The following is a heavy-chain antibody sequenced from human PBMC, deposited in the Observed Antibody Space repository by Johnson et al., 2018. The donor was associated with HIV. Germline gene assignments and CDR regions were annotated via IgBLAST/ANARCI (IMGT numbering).Heavy chain of an antibody. D-gene: IGHD6-6*01. CDR3: ARSYSSSSHDAFDI. J-gene: IGHJ3*02. Sequence: QVQLVESGGGLVQPGGSLRLSCTASGFTFSDYYMSWIRQAPGKGLEWVSYISSSGSTIYYADSVKGRFTISRDNAKNSLSLQMNSLRAEDTAVYYCARSYSSSSHDAFDIWGQGTMVTVSS. CDR2: ISSSGSTI. V-gene: IGHV3-11*04. CDR1: GFTFSDYY.